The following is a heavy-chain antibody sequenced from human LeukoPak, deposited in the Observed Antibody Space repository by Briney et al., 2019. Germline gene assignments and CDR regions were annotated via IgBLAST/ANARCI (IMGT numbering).Heavy chain of an antibody. Sequence: SETLSLTCTVSGGSISSYYWSWIRQPPGKGLEWMGYIYYSGSTNYNPSLKSRVTISVDTSKNQFSLKLSSVTAADTAVYYCARTYYYDSSGYYPYYFDYWGQGTLVTVSS. CDR1: GGSISSYY. CDR3: ARTYYYDSSGYYPYYFDY. CDR2: IYYSGST. J-gene: IGHJ4*02. D-gene: IGHD3-22*01. V-gene: IGHV4-59*01.